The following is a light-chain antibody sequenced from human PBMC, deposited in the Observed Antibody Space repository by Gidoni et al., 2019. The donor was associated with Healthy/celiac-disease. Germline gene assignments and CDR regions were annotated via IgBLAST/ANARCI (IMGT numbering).Light chain of an antibody. V-gene: IGKV3-15*01. CDR1: QSVSSN. J-gene: IGKJ1*01. Sequence: EIVMTQSPATLSASPGERATLSCRASQSVSSNLAWYQQKPGQAPWLLIYGASTRATGIPARFSGSGSGTEFTLTISILQSEDFAVYYCQQYNNWPRTFGQGTKVEIK. CDR2: GAS. CDR3: QQYNNWPRT.